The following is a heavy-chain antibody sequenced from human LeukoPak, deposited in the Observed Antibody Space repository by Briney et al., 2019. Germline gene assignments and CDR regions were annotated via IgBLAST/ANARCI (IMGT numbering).Heavy chain of an antibody. J-gene: IGHJ4*02. D-gene: IGHD6-13*01. CDR2: ICPDDSDT. CDR3: ASCIAAAGSGLDY. CDR1: GYSFTSYW. Sequence: GESLKISRKGSGYSFTSYWIGWVRQMPGKGLEWMRIICPDDSDTRYSPSFQGQVTISADKSISTAYLQWSSLKASDTAMYYCASCIAAAGSGLDYWGQGTLVTVSS. V-gene: IGHV5-51*01.